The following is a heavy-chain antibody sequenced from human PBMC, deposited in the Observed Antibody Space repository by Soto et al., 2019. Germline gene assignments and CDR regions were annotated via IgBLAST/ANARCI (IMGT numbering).Heavy chain of an antibody. Sequence: PSETLSLTCTVSCGSISSYYWSWIRQPPGKGLEWIGYIYYSGSTNYNPSLKSRVTISVDTSKNQFSLKLSSVTAADTAVYYCARRYGGNLYYWGQGTTVTVSS. CDR1: CGSISSYY. CDR3: ARRYGGNLYY. CDR2: IYYSGST. J-gene: IGHJ6*02. V-gene: IGHV4-59*08. D-gene: IGHD1-26*01.